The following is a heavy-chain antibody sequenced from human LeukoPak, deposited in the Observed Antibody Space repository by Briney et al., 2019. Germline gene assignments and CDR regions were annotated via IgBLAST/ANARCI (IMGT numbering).Heavy chain of an antibody. CDR3: ASAYGSGSYVHY. D-gene: IGHD3-10*01. J-gene: IGHJ4*02. Sequence: ASVKVSCKASGYTFTGYYMNWVRQAPGHGLEWMGWINPNSGGTNYAQKFQGRVTMTRDTSISTAYMELSRLRSDDTAVYHCASAYGSGSYVHYWGQGTLVTVSS. CDR2: INPNSGGT. CDR1: GYTFTGYY. V-gene: IGHV1-2*02.